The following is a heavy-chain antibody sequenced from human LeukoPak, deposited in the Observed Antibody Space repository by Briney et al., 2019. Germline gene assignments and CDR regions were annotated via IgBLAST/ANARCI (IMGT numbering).Heavy chain of an antibody. Sequence: SETLSLTCAVYGGSFSGYYWSWIRQPPGKGLEWIGEINHSGSTNYNPSLKSRVTISVDTSKNQFSLQLNSVTPEDTAVYYCARGWLQSGFDYWGQGSLVTVSS. D-gene: IGHD5-24*01. CDR2: INHSGST. CDR3: ARGWLQSGFDY. CDR1: GGSFSGYY. J-gene: IGHJ4*02. V-gene: IGHV4-34*01.